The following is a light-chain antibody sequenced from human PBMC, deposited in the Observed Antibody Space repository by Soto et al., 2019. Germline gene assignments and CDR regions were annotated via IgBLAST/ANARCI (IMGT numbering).Light chain of an antibody. Sequence: QSALTQPRSVSGSPGQSVTISCTGTSSDVGGYNHVSWYQQHPGKAPKLMISDVSKRPSGVPDRFSGSKSVNTASLTISGLQVEDEADYYCCSFSRSFTDYVFGSGTKLTGL. CDR1: SSDVGGYNH. CDR3: CSFSRSFTDYV. CDR2: DVS. J-gene: IGLJ1*01. V-gene: IGLV2-11*01.